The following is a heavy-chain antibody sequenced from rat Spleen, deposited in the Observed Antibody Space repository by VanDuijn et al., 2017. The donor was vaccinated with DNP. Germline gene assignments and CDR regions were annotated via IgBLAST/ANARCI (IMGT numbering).Heavy chain of an antibody. CDR1: GFTFSDYY. CDR2: ISYEGSST. V-gene: IGHV5-22*01. D-gene: IGHD1-1*01. Sequence: EVQLVESGGGLVQPGRSVKLSCAVSGFTFSDYYMAWVRQAPKKGLELVAAISYEGSSTYYGDSVKGRFTISRDNAKTTLYLQMNSLRSEATATYYCARGVYYYSATYWYFDFWGPGTMVTVSS. J-gene: IGHJ1*01. CDR3: ARGVYYYSATYWYFDF.